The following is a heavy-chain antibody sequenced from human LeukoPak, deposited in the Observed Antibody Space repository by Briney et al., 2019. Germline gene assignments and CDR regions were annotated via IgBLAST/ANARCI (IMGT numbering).Heavy chain of an antibody. CDR2: ISSNGGST. CDR3: ARGPLYSSSSYYFDY. Sequence: GGSLRLSCAASGFTFSSYAMHWVRQAPGKGLEYVSAISSNGGSTYYANSVKGRFTISRDNSKNTLYLQMGSLRAEDMAVYYCARGPLYSSSSYYFDYWGQGTLVTVSS. D-gene: IGHD6-6*01. J-gene: IGHJ4*02. CDR1: GFTFSSYA. V-gene: IGHV3-64*01.